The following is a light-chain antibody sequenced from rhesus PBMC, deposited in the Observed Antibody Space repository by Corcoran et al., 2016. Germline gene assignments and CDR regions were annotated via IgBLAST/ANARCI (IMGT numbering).Light chain of an antibody. CDR2: RAS. J-gene: IGKJ1*01. CDR1: QSLSNY. CDR3: QQGYSDPRT. V-gene: IGKV1S9*01. Sequence: DIQMTQSPSSLSASVGDRVTITCQASQSLSNYLNWYQQKPGKIPKLLIYRASILQSGIPSRFSGSGTGTDFTLTISSLQPEDFATYYCQQGYSDPRTFGQGTKVEIK.